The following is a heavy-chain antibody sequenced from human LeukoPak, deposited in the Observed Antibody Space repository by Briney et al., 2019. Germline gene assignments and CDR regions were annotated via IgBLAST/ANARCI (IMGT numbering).Heavy chain of an antibody. CDR2: IYYSGST. J-gene: IGHJ3*01. Sequence: SETLSLTCTVSGGSISSYYWGWIRQPPGKGLEWIGYIYYSGSTNYNPSLKSRVTISVDTSKNQFSLKLSSMTAADTAVYYCARVPDYGGDADAFDLWGQGTMVTVSS. CDR1: GGSISSYY. D-gene: IGHD2-21*02. V-gene: IGHV4-59*01. CDR3: ARVPDYGGDADAFDL.